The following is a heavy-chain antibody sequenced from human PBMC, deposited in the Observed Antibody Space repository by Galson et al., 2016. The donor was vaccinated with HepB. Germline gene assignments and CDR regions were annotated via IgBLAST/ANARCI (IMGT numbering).Heavy chain of an antibody. CDR3: AGFYTGTWSFDY. J-gene: IGHJ4*02. Sequence: LTCTVSGVSITTYYWSWIRQAPGKGLEWIGYNRYTGSAKYNPSLGGRVTISVDTSRRQNSLNLTSVTAADTAVYYCAGFYTGTWSFDYWGQGVLVTVSS. V-gene: IGHV4-59*13. CDR2: NRYTGSA. CDR1: GVSITTYY. D-gene: IGHD6-13*01.